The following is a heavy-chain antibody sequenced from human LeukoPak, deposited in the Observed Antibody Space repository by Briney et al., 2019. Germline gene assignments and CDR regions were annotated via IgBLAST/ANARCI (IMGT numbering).Heavy chain of an antibody. CDR3: ARGGMATTNFDY. V-gene: IGHV4-38-2*02. Sequence: PSETLSLTCTVSGNSIRSDYYWGWIRQPPGKGLEWIGSMHHSGNSNYNPSLKSRVTISVDTSKNQFSLKLSSVTAADTAVYYCARGGMATTNFDYWGQGTLVTVSS. CDR2: MHHSGNS. D-gene: IGHD5-24*01. CDR1: GNSIRSDYY. J-gene: IGHJ4*02.